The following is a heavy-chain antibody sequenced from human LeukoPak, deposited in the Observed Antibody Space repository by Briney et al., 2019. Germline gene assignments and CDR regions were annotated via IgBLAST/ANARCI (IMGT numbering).Heavy chain of an antibody. D-gene: IGHD4-23*01. CDR1: GFTFSSYG. CDR3: AKDLYGGNSHYYYGMDV. J-gene: IGHJ6*02. Sequence: GGSLRLSCAASGFTFSSYGMHWVRQAPGKGLEWVAVISYDGSNKYYADSVKGRFTISRDNSKNTLYLQMNSLGAEDTAVYCCAKDLYGGNSHYYYGMDVWGQGTTVTVSS. CDR2: ISYDGSNK. V-gene: IGHV3-30*18.